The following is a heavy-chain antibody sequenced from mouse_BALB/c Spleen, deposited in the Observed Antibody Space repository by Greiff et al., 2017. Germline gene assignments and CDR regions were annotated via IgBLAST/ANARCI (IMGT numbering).Heavy chain of an antibody. CDR1: GYTFTSYW. V-gene: IGHV1-5*01. D-gene: IGHD2-4*01. Sequence: EVKLQQSGTVLARPGASVKMSCKASGYTFTSYWMHWVKQRPGQGLEWIGAIYPGNSDTSYNQKFKGKAKLTAVTSTSTAYMELSSLTNEDSAVYYCTRYDYDGPYAMDYWGQGTSVTVSS. J-gene: IGHJ4*01. CDR2: IYPGNSDT. CDR3: TRYDYDGPYAMDY.